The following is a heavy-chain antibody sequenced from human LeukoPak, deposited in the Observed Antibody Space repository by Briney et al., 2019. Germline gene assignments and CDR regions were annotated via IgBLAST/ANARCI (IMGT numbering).Heavy chain of an antibody. V-gene: IGHV1-18*04. J-gene: IGHJ3*02. CDR1: GYTFTGYY. CDR2: INPNNGNL. D-gene: IGHD6-13*01. Sequence: ASVKVSCEANGYTFTGYYMHWVRQATGQGLEWMGWINPNNGNLGYAQKLQGRVTMTTDTSTSTAYMELRSLRSDDTAVYYCATGYSSSWYDAFDIWGQGTMVTVSS. CDR3: ATGYSSSWYDAFDI.